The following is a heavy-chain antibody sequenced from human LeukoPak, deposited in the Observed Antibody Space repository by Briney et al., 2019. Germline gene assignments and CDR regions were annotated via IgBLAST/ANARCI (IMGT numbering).Heavy chain of an antibody. D-gene: IGHD1-26*01. CDR1: GYTFTGYY. CDR2: ISAYNGNT. V-gene: IGHV1-18*04. J-gene: IGHJ4*02. Sequence: ASVKVSCKASGYTFTGYYMHWVRQAPGQGLEWMGWISAYNGNTNYAQKLQGRVTMTTDTSTSTAYMELRSLRSDDTAVYYCARGGVGATYPDYWGQGTLVTVSS. CDR3: ARGGVGATYPDY.